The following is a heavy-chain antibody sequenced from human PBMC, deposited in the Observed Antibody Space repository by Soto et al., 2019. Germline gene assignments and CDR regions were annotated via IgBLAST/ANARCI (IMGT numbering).Heavy chain of an antibody. Sequence: SETLSLTSTVSGGTIRSGDYYWSWIRKPPGKGLEWIGYIYYSGSTYYNPSLKSRVTISVDTSKNQFSLKLSSVTAADTAVYYCARVLAYYDILTGYYKGGWFDPWGQGTLVTVSS. D-gene: IGHD3-9*01. J-gene: IGHJ5*02. V-gene: IGHV4-30-4*01. CDR3: ARVLAYYDILTGYYKGGWFDP. CDR1: GGTIRSGDYY. CDR2: IYYSGST.